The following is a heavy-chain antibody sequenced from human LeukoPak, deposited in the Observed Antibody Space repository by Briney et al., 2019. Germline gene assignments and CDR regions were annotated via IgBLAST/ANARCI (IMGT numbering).Heavy chain of an antibody. D-gene: IGHD6-19*01. CDR2: VNPYGTS. CDR3: ARDRRPRAVAGAYISYGMDV. CDR1: GGSTNNYF. Sequence: SETLSLTCSVSGGSTNNYFWSWIRQSAGKGLEWIGRVNPYGTSNYNPSLKSRVTMSVGTSKNLVSLRLTSLTAADTAVYYCARDRRPRAVAGAYISYGMDVWGQGTTVTVSS. V-gene: IGHV4-4*07. J-gene: IGHJ6*02.